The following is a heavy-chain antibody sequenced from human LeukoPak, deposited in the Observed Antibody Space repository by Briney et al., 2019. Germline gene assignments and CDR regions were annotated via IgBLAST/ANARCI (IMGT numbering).Heavy chain of an antibody. J-gene: IGHJ5*02. V-gene: IGHV1-18*01. CDR1: GYTFTSYG. CDR3: ARRYCSSTSCHNWFDP. CDR2: ISAYNGNT. D-gene: IGHD2-2*01. Sequence: ASVKVSCKASGYTFTSYGISWVRQAPGQGLEWMGWISAYNGNTNYAQKLQGRVTMTTDTSTSTAYMELRSLRPDDTAVYYCARRYCSSTSCHNWFDPWGQGTLVTVSS.